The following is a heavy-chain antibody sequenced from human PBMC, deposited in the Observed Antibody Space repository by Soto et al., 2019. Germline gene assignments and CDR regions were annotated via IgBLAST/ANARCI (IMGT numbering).Heavy chain of an antibody. J-gene: IGHJ1*01. CDR2: ISAYNGNT. V-gene: IGHV1-18*01. CDR1: GYTFTSYG. CDR3: AREGDKVWFGGP. D-gene: IGHD3-10*01. Sequence: QVQLVQSGAEVKKPGASVKVSCKASGYTFTSYGISWVRQAPGQGLEWMGWISAYNGNTNYAQKLQGRVTMTTDTSTGTAYMELRRLRSDDTAVDCCAREGDKVWFGGPWGQGTLVTVSS.